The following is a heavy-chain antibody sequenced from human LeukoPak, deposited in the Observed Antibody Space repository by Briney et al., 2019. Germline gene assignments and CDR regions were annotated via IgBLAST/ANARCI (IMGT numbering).Heavy chain of an antibody. CDR2: IRYDGSNK. D-gene: IGHD3-10*01. V-gene: IGHV3-30*02. Sequence: GGSLRLSCAASGITFSSYVMSWVRQAPGKGLEWVAFIRYDGSNKYYADSVKGRFTISRDNSKNTLYLQMNSLRAEDTAVYYCAKAYYYGSGSYYNPIDYWGQGTLVTVSS. CDR1: GITFSSYV. J-gene: IGHJ4*02. CDR3: AKAYYYGSGSYYNPIDY.